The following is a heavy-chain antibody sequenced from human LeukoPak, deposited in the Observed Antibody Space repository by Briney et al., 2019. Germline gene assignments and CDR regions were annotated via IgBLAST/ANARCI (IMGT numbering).Heavy chain of an antibody. D-gene: IGHD3-22*01. CDR1: GGSLISGGYY. J-gene: IGHJ2*01. Sequence: SETLSLTCTVSGGSLISGGYYWSWIRQHPGKGLECIGYIYYSGSTYYNPSLKSRVIISVYTSKNQFSLKLCSVTAADTAVYYCARLWIYYDSSGYYYEAYWYFDLWGRGTLVTVSS. CDR2: IYYSGST. CDR3: ARLWIYYDSSGYYYEAYWYFDL. V-gene: IGHV4-31*03.